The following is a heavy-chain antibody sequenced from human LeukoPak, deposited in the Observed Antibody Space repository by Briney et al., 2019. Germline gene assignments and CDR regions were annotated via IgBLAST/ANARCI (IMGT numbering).Heavy chain of an antibody. Sequence: GGSLRLSCAASGFTFSSYSMNWVRQAPGKGLEWVTFIRYDGSNKYYADSVKGRFTISRDNSKNTLYLQMNSLRAEDTAVYYCAKITYCSSTSCYSRDAFDIWGQGTMVTVSS. CDR2: IRYDGSNK. V-gene: IGHV3-30*02. CDR1: GFTFSSYS. CDR3: AKITYCSSTSCYSRDAFDI. D-gene: IGHD2-2*01. J-gene: IGHJ3*02.